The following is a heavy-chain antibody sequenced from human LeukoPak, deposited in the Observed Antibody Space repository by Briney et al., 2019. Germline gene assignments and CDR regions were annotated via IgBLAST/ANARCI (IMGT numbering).Heavy chain of an antibody. J-gene: IGHJ4*02. CDR3: ARYGSPYYYDSSGYYPFDY. CDR1: GYTFTGYY. Sequence: GASVKVSCKASGYTFTGYYMHWVRQAPGQGLEWMGWINPNSGGTNYAQKLQGRVTMTRDTSISTAYMELSRLRSDDTAVYYCARYGSPYYYDSSGYYPFDYWGQGTLVTVSS. CDR2: INPNSGGT. D-gene: IGHD3-22*01. V-gene: IGHV1-2*02.